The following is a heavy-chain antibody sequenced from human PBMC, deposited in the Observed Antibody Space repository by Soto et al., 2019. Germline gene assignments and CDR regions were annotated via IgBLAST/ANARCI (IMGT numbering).Heavy chain of an antibody. V-gene: IGHV4-31*03. D-gene: IGHD3-3*01. J-gene: IGHJ3*02. Sequence: NPSETLSLTCTVSGGSISSGGYYWSWIRQHPGKGLEWIGYIYYSGSTYYNPSLKSRVTISVDTSKNQFSLKLSSVTAADTAVYYCASSKSYYDYAFDIWGQGTMVTVSS. CDR3: ASSKSYYDYAFDI. CDR2: IYYSGST. CDR1: GGSISSGGYY.